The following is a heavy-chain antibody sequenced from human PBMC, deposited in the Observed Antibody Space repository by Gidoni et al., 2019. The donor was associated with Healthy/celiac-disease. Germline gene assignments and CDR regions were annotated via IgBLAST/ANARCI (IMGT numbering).Heavy chain of an antibody. V-gene: IGHV4-39*01. CDR1: GGSISSSSYY. CDR3: ARQGDSSPNGWFDP. J-gene: IGHJ5*02. Sequence: QLQLQESGPGLVKPSETLSLTCTVSGGSISSSSYYWGWIRQPPGKGLEWIGSIYYSGSTYYNPSLKSRVTISVDTSKNQFSLKLSSVTAADTAVYYCARQGDSSPNGWFDPWGQGTLVTVSS. CDR2: IYYSGST. D-gene: IGHD6-13*01.